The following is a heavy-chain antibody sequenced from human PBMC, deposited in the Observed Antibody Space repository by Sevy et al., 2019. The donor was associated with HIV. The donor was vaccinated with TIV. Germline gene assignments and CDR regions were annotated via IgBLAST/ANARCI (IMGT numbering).Heavy chain of an antibody. D-gene: IGHD1-26*01. J-gene: IGHJ4*02. Sequence: GGSLRLSCAASGFTFSSYVVHWVRQAPGKGLEWVALIWDDGSDKYYADSVKGRFTISRDNSKNMLYLQMNSLRPEDTAVYYCARDLLGATSDWGQGTLVTVSS. CDR3: ARDLLGATSD. CDR2: IWDDGSDK. V-gene: IGHV3-30*04. CDR1: GFTFSSYV.